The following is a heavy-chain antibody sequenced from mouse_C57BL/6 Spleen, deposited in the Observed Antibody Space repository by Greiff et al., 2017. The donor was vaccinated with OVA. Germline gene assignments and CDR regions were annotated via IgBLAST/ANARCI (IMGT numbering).Heavy chain of an antibody. CDR3: ARLSTGHFDY. CDR2: ISSGSSTI. J-gene: IGHJ2*01. V-gene: IGHV5-17*01. CDR1: GFTFSDYG. D-gene: IGHD4-1*02. Sequence: EVKLMESGGGLVKPGGSLKLSCAASGFTFSDYGMHWVRQAPEKGLEWVAYISSGSSTIYYADTVKGRFTISRDNAKNTLFLQMTSLRSEDTAMYYCARLSTGHFDYWGKGTTRTVSS.